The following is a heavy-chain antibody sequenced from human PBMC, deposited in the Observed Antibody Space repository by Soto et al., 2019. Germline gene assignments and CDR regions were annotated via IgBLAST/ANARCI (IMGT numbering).Heavy chain of an antibody. D-gene: IGHD3-10*01. J-gene: IGHJ4*02. CDR1: GGSISSGGYY. CDR3: ARGIRGIIPSY. CDR2: IYYSGST. Sequence: SETLSLTCTVSGGSISSGGYYWSWIRQHPGKGLEWIGYIYYSGSTYYNPSLKSRVTISVDTSKNQFSLKLSSVTAADTAVYYCARGIRGIIPSYWGQGTLVTVSS. V-gene: IGHV4-31*03.